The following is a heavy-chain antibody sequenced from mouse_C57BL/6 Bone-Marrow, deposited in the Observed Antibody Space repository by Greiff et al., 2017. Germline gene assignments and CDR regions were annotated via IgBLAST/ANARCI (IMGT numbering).Heavy chain of an antibody. CDR3: ARGRCDSFAY. D-gene: IGHD2-4*01. CDR2: INPYNGGT. Sequence: VQLQQSGPVLVKPGASVKMSCKASGYTFTDYYMNWVKQSHGKSLEWIGVINPYNGGTSYNQKFKGKATLTVDKSSSTAYMELNSLTSEDSAVYYCARGRCDSFAYGGQGTLVTVSA. J-gene: IGHJ3*01. CDR1: GYTFTDYY. V-gene: IGHV1-19*01.